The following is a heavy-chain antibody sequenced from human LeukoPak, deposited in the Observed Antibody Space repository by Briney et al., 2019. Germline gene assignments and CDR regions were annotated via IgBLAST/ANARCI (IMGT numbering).Heavy chain of an antibody. CDR1: GYSISSGYH. CDR2: MSHSGST. Sequence: KPSETLSLTCGVSGYSISSGYHWGWIRQPTGKGLEWIGSMSHSGSTYYNPSLKSRVTISVDTSKNQFSLKLSSVTAADTAVYYCARKHYDFWSGYYDYWGQGTLVTVSS. D-gene: IGHD3-3*01. V-gene: IGHV4-38-2*01. J-gene: IGHJ4*02. CDR3: ARKHYDFWSGYYDY.